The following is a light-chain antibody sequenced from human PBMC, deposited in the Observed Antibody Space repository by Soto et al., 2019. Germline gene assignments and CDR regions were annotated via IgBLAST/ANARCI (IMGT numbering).Light chain of an antibody. CDR3: QQYDNLPFT. J-gene: IGKJ3*01. CDR2: DAS. Sequence: DIQMTQSPSSLSASVGDRVTITCQASQDIRKFLNWYQQKPGKAPKLLIYDASNLETGVPSRFSGGGSGTDFTFTISSLQHEDIATYYCQQYDNLPFTFGPGTKVDIK. V-gene: IGKV1-33*01. CDR1: QDIRKF.